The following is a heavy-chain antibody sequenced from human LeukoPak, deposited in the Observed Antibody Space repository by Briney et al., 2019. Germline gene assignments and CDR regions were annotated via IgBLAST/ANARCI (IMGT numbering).Heavy chain of an antibody. CDR2: ISYDGSNK. CDR3: ARTTPYPPGFDY. V-gene: IGHV3-30*04. J-gene: IGHJ4*02. CDR1: GFTFSSYA. Sequence: GGSLRLSCAASGFTFSSYAMHWVRQAPGKGLEWVAVISYDGSNKYYADSVKGRFTISRDNSKNTLYLQMNSLRAEDTAVYYCARTTPYPPGFDYWGQGTLVTVSS. D-gene: IGHD1-1*01.